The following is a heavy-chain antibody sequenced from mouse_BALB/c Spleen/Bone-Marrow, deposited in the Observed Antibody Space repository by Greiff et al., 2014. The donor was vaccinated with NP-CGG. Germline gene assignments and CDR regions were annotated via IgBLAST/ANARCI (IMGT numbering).Heavy chain of an antibody. CDR3: ARKALYYAMDY. V-gene: IGHV3-2*02. CDR1: GYSITSDYA. CDR2: ISYSGST. Sequence: DVHLVESGPGLVKPSQSLSLTCTVTGYSITSDYAWNWIRQFPGNKLEWMGYISYSGSTSYNPSLKSRISITRDTSKNQFFLQLNSVTTEDTATYYCARKALYYAMDYWGQGTSVTVSS. J-gene: IGHJ4*01.